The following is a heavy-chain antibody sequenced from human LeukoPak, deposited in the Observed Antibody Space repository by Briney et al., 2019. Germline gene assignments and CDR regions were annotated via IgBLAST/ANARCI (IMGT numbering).Heavy chain of an antibody. Sequence: PGGSLRLSCAASGFTVSSNYTSWVRQAPGKGLEWVSVIYSGGSTYYADSVKGRFTISRDNSKNTLYLQMNSLRAEDTAVYYCARTPRRFGQWELNVGDDDWGQGTLVTVSS. J-gene: IGHJ4*02. CDR3: ARTPRRFGQWELNVGDDD. CDR2: IYSGGST. CDR1: GFTVSSNY. V-gene: IGHV3-53*01. D-gene: IGHD1-26*01.